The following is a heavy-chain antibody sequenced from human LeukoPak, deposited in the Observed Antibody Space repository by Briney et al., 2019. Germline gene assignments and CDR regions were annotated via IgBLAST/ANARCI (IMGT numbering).Heavy chain of an antibody. CDR1: GYTLTELS. Sequence: ASVKVSCKVSGYTLTELSMHWVRQAPGKGLEWMGGFDPEDGETIYAQKFQGRVTMTEDTSTDTAYMELSSLRSEDTAVYYCATAPYSSGWGPKLAYDYWGQGTLVTVSS. D-gene: IGHD6-19*01. CDR3: ATAPYSSGWGPKLAYDY. J-gene: IGHJ4*02. CDR2: FDPEDGET. V-gene: IGHV1-24*01.